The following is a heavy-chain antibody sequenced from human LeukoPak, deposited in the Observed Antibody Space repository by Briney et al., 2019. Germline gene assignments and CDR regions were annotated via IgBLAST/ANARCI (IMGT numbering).Heavy chain of an antibody. Sequence: LSLTCAVYGGSFSGYYWSWIRQAPGKGLEWVSYISSSGSTIYYADSVKGRFTISRDNAKNSLYLQMNSLRAEDTAVYYCARGGSPGLFGYWGQGTLVTVSS. CDR3: ARGGSPGLFGY. V-gene: IGHV3-11*01. CDR1: GGSFSGYY. CDR2: ISSSGSTI. D-gene: IGHD1-26*01. J-gene: IGHJ4*02.